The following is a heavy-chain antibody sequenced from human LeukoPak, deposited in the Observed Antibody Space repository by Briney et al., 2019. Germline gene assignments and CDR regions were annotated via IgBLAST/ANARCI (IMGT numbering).Heavy chain of an antibody. Sequence: SETLSLTCAVYGGSFSGYYWSWIRQPPGKGLEWIGEINHSGSTNYNPSLKSRVTTSVDTSKNQFSLKLSSVTAADTAVYYCAGYYYDSSGYYYYYGMDAWGQGTTVTVSS. J-gene: IGHJ6*02. V-gene: IGHV4-34*01. CDR3: AGYYYDSSGYYYYYGMDA. CDR2: INHSGST. CDR1: GGSFSGYY. D-gene: IGHD3-22*01.